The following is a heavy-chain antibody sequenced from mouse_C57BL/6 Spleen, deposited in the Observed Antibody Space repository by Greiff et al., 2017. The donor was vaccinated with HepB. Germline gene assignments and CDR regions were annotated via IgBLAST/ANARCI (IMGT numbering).Heavy chain of an antibody. Sequence: EVQLQQSGPVLVKPGASVKMSCKASGYTFTDYYMNWVKQSHGKSLEWIGVINPYNGGTSYNQKFKGKATLTVDKSSSTAYMELNSLTSEESAVYYCARGSNYLAWFAYWGQGTLVTVSA. CDR2: INPYNGGT. J-gene: IGHJ3*01. D-gene: IGHD2-5*01. CDR3: ARGSNYLAWFAY. V-gene: IGHV1-19*01. CDR1: GYTFTDYY.